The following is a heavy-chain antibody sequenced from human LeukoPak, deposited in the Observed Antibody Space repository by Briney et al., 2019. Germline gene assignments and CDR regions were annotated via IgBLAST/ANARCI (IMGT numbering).Heavy chain of an antibody. V-gene: IGHV1-18*01. J-gene: IGHJ4*02. CDR3: ARDGTSTDDY. CDR1: AYTFSNFG. CDR2: ISGNNDNP. D-gene: IGHD2-2*01. Sequence: VASVKVSCTAYAYTFSNFGISWVRQAPGPGLEWMGWISGNNDNPNYGQKCQGRLTVTTDSSTSTAYMELRNLRSDDTAVYYCARDGTSTDDYWGQGTLVTVSS.